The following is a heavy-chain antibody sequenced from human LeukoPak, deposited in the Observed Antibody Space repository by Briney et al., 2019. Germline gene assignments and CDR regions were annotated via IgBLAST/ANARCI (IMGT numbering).Heavy chain of an antibody. CDR2: IYYSGST. Sequence: PSETLSLTCTVSGGSISSYYWSWIRQPPGKGLEWIGYIYYSGSTNYNPSLKSRVTISVDTSKSQFSLKLSSVTAADTAVYYCARDPYGDYFDYWGQGTLVTVSS. V-gene: IGHV4-59*01. CDR3: ARDPYGDYFDY. CDR1: GGSISSYY. J-gene: IGHJ4*02. D-gene: IGHD4-17*01.